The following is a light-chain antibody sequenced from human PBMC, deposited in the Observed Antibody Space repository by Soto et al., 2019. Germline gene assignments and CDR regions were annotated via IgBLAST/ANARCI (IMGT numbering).Light chain of an antibody. CDR1: SSNIGAGYD. Sequence: QSVLTQPPSVSGAPGQRVTISCTGSSSNIGAGYDVHWYQQLPGTAPKLLIYGNSNRPSGVPDRFSGSKSGTSASLAITGLQAEDEADYYCQSYDSSLSGSGVFCGGTKVTGL. CDR3: QSYDSSLSGSGV. CDR2: GNS. V-gene: IGLV1-40*01. J-gene: IGLJ3*02.